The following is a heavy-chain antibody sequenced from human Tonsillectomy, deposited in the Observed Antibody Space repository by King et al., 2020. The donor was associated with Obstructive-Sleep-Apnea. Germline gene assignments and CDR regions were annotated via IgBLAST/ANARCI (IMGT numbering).Heavy chain of an antibody. Sequence: QLQESGPGLVKPSETLSLTCTVSGGSISSSRYYWGWVRQPPGKGLEWIGSIYYSGSTYCNPSLKSRVTISVDTSKNQFSLKLTSVTAADTAVYYCASHEWLYDYWGQGTLVTVSS. CDR1: GGSISSSRYY. D-gene: IGHD3-3*01. J-gene: IGHJ4*02. CDR3: ASHEWLYDY. V-gene: IGHV4-39*07. CDR2: IYYSGST.